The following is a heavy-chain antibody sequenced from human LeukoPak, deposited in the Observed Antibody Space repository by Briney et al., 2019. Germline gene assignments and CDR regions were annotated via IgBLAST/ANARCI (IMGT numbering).Heavy chain of an antibody. D-gene: IGHD2-15*01. V-gene: IGHV3-15*01. CDR2: IKSKTDGGTT. CDR1: GFTFSNAW. J-gene: IGHJ3*02. Sequence: GGSLRLSCAASGFTFSNAWMSWVRQAPGKGLEWVDRIKSKTDGGTTDYAAPVKGRFTISRDDSKNTLYLQMNSLKTEDTAVYYCTTDFRGGSAGWKALRDAFDIWGQGTMVTVSS. CDR3: TTDFRGGSAGWKALRDAFDI.